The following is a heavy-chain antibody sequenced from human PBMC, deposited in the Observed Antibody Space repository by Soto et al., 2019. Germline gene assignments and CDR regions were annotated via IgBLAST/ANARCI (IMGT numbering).Heavy chain of an antibody. J-gene: IGHJ4*02. V-gene: IGHV3-72*01. D-gene: IGHD2-8*01. CDR3: ARLMGTRFDL. CDR1: GFTFSDHH. Sequence: GGSLRLSCAASGFTFSDHHMDWVRQAPGKGLEWVGRARNKANSYTTAYAASVKGRFTISRDDSKNSLSLQMNSLKTEDTAVYFCARLMGTRFDLCGQGTLVTVSS. CDR2: ARNKANSYTT.